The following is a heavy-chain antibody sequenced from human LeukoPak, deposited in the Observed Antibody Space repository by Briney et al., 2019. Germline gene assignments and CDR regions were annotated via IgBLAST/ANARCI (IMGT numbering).Heavy chain of an antibody. J-gene: IGHJ4*02. CDR1: GFTFGDYL. V-gene: IGHV3-49*03. Sequence: GGSLRLSCTASGFTFGDYLMSWFRQAPGKGLEWIGFISGGTTEYAASVKGRFTISRDDSTSIAYLQMNSLTTEDTAVYYCSGGSGWLSVYWGQGTLVTVS. D-gene: IGHD6-19*01. CDR3: SGGSGWLSVY. CDR2: ISGGTT.